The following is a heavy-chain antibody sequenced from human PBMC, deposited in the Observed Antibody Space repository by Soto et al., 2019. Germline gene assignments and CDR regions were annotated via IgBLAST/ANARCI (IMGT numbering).Heavy chain of an antibody. CDR3: ARSGYSYGPNPLLY. CDR2: IYYSGST. D-gene: IGHD5-18*01. J-gene: IGHJ4*02. Sequence: PSETLSLTCTVSGGSIRSGGCYWSWIRQHPGKGLEWIGYIYYSGSTYYNPSLKSRVTISVDTSKNQFSLKLSSVTAADTAVYYCARSGYSYGPNPLLYWGQGTLVTVSS. V-gene: IGHV4-31*03. CDR1: GGSIRSGGCY.